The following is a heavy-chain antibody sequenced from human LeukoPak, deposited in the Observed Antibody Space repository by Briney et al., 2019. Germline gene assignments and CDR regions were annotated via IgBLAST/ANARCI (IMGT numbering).Heavy chain of an antibody. CDR1: RDSVFSNSAA. Sequence: SQTLSLTPAIPRDSVFSNSAACNWIRQSPSRGLECLGRTYYRSKWYYDYAVSVKSRTTLNPDTSKNQFYMQLNSVTPEDTAVYYCAREGLYYDILTGYFPFDYWGQGTLVTVSS. CDR2: TYYRSKWYY. V-gene: IGHV6-1*01. J-gene: IGHJ4*02. CDR3: AREGLYYDILTGYFPFDY. D-gene: IGHD3-9*01.